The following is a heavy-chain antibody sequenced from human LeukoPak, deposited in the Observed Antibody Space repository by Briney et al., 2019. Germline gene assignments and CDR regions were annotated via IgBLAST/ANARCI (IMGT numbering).Heavy chain of an antibody. CDR1: GFTFSSYG. CDR3: AKDVSNSSGWYGDY. V-gene: IGHV3-30*02. Sequence: GGSLRLSCAASGFTFSSYGMHWVRQAPGKGLEWVAFIRYDGSNKYYADSVKGRFTISRDNSKNTLYLQMNSLRAEDTAVYYCAKDVSNSSGWYGDYWGQGTLVTVSS. J-gene: IGHJ4*02. CDR2: IRYDGSNK. D-gene: IGHD6-19*01.